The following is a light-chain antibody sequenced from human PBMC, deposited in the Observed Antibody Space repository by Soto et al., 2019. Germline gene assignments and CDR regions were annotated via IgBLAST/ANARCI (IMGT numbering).Light chain of an antibody. CDR1: RGISSY. CDR2: TAS. CDR3: QLLNSYPLT. J-gene: IGKJ4*01. V-gene: IGKV1-9*01. Sequence: IQFTQSPSSLSASVGDRVPITCRASRGISSYLAWYQQKPGRAPKLLIYTASTLQSGVPSRFSGSGSGTDFTLSISSLQPEDFATYYCQLLNSYPLTFCGGTMVDIK.